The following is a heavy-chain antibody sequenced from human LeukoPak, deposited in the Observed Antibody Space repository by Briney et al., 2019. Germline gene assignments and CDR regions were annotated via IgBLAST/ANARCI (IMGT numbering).Heavy chain of an antibody. CDR1: GGSISSYY. CDR3: ASIWSGSYDY. CDR2: IYYSGST. D-gene: IGHD3-3*01. V-gene: IGHV4-59*08. Sequence: TTSETLSLTCTVSGGSISSYYWSWIRQPPGKGLEWIGYIYYSGSTNYNPSLKSRVTKSVDTSKNQFSLKLSSVTAADTAVYYCASIWSGSYDYWGQGTLVTVSS. J-gene: IGHJ4*02.